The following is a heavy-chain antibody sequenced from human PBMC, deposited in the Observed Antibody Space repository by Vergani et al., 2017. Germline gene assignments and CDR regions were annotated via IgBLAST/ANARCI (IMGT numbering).Heavy chain of an antibody. CDR1: GFTFSSYS. V-gene: IGHV3-21*04. CDR2: ISSSSSYI. Sequence: EVQLVESGGGLVKPGGSLRLSCAASGFTFSSYSMTWVRQAPGKGLEWVSSISSSSSYIYYADSVKGRFPISRDNAKNSLYLQMNSLRAEDTAVYYCAKDRVGEILYWGGDAFDIWGQGTMVTVSS. D-gene: IGHD2-8*02. CDR3: AKDRVGEILYWGGDAFDI. J-gene: IGHJ3*02.